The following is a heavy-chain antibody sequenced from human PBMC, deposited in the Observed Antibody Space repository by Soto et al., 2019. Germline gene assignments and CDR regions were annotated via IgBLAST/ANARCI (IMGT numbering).Heavy chain of an antibody. Sequence: SETLSLTCTVSGGSMISYYWNWIRQPAGKGLEWIGRIYTRGDTNYNPSLKSRVTILVDTWKNEFSLKLTSVTAADTAVYYCAGISEDIYYGTDVWGQGTTVTVSS. CDR1: GGSMISYY. CDR2: IYTRGDT. J-gene: IGHJ6*02. V-gene: IGHV4-4*07. CDR3: AGISEDIYYGTDV. D-gene: IGHD3-16*01.